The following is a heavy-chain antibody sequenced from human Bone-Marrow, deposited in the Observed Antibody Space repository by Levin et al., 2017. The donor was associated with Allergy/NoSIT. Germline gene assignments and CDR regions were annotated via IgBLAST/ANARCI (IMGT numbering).Heavy chain of an antibody. CDR1: GFTSSSYG. V-gene: IGHV3-30*18. CDR3: VKADSSSWFSGFEY. CDR2: ISHDGSKK. J-gene: IGHJ4*02. D-gene: IGHD6-13*01. Sequence: GGSLRLSCAASGFTSSSYGMHWVRQGPGKGLEWVAVISHDGSKKYYADSVKGRFTISRDNLNTLYLQMDSLRAEDTALYYCVKADSSSWFSGFEYWGQGTLVTVSS.